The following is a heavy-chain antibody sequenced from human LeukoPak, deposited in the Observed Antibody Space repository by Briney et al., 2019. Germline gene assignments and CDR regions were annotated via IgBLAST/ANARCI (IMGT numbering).Heavy chain of an antibody. CDR3: ARASETAMVTL. Sequence: PSETLSLTCTVSGGSISSYYWSWIRQPAGEGLEWIGHIYSTGSTNYNPSLKSRVTMLLDTSKNHISLKLTSVTAADTAIYFCARASETAMVTLWGQGTLVTVSP. J-gene: IGHJ4*02. CDR2: IYSTGST. CDR1: GGSISSYY. D-gene: IGHD5-18*01. V-gene: IGHV4-4*07.